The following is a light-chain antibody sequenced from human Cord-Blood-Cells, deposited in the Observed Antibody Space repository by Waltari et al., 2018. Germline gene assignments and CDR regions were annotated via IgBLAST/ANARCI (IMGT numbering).Light chain of an antibody. V-gene: IGKV3-15*01. J-gene: IGKJ1*01. Sequence: EIVLTHSPATLSVSPGERATLSCRASKSVSTNLAWNLQQPGQAPRLLIYDASTRATGIPARFNGSGSGTEFTLTISSLQSEDFAVYYCQQYNNWPRTFGQGTTVES. CDR2: DAS. CDR1: KSVSTN. CDR3: QQYNNWPRT.